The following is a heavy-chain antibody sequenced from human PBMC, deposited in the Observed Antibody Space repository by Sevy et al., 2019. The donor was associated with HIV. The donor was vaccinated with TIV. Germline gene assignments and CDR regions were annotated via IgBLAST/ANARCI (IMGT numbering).Heavy chain of an antibody. D-gene: IGHD2-21*01. CDR3: VKEGGGEGGDH. CDR1: GFSFSSYG. Sequence: GGSLRLSCAASGFSFSSYGMHWVRQAPGKGLEWMSYIQYDGSNKDYGDSVKDRFTISRDNSKNTLYLQLNSMRVEDTVVFYCVKEGGGEGGDHWGQGTLVTVSS. V-gene: IGHV3-30*02. CDR2: IQYDGSNK. J-gene: IGHJ4*02.